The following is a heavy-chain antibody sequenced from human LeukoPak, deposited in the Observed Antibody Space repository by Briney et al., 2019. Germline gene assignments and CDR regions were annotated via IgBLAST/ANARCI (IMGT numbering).Heavy chain of an antibody. V-gene: IGHV3-11*01. Sequence: GGSLRLSCVVSGFSFSDSYMTWIRQTPGKGLEWLAYISGSSSDIYYADSVKGRFTISRDNAKNSLFLQMNGLRPEDTALYYCARGGATLDYWGQGTLVTVSS. J-gene: IGHJ4*02. D-gene: IGHD5-12*01. CDR2: ISGSSSDI. CDR3: ARGGATLDY. CDR1: GFSFSDSY.